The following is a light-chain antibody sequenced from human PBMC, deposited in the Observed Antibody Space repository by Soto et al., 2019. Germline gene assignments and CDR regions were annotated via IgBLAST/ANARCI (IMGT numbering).Light chain of an antibody. CDR3: GTWDDSLSSGYV. CDR1: SSNIGDNY. J-gene: IGLJ1*01. V-gene: IGLV1-51*01. Sequence: QSVLTQPPSVSAAPGQKVTISCSGSSSNIGDNYVSWYQQLPGTAPKLLIYDNNRRPSGIPGRFSGSKSGTSATLGITGPQTGDEADYYCGTWDDSLSSGYVFGTGTKVTVL. CDR2: DNN.